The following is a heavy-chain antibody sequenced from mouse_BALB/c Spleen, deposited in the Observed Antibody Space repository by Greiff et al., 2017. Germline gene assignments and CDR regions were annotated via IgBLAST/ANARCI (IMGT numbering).Heavy chain of an antibody. J-gene: IGHJ4*01. CDR2: ISDGGSYT. CDR3: ARDEDYAMDD. CDR1: GFTFSDYY. V-gene: IGHV5-4*02. Sequence: EVQVVESGGGLVKPGGSLKLSCAASGFTFSDYYMYWVRQTPEKRLEWVATISDGGSYTYYPDSVKGRFTISRDNAKNNLYLQMSSLKSEDTAMYYCARDEDYAMDDWGQGTSVTVSS.